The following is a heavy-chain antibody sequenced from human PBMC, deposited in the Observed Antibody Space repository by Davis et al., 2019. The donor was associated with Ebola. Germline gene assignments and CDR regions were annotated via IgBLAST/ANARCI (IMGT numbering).Heavy chain of an antibody. V-gene: IGHV1-2*02. CDR1: GYTFTGHY. Sequence: ASVKVSCKASGYTFTGHYMHWVRQAPGQGLEWMGWINPNTGDTNYAQRFQGRVTLTRDTSIDTAYMELRRLTSDDTAVYYCVRDLTTSSLDSVYWGQGTLVTVSS. CDR3: VRDLTTSSLDSVY. CDR2: INPNTGDT. J-gene: IGHJ4*02. D-gene: IGHD1-14*01.